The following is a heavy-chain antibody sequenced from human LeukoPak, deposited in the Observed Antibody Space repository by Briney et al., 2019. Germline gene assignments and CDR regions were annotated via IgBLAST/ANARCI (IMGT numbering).Heavy chain of an antibody. CDR2: FDPEDGET. CDR1: GYTLTELS. J-gene: IGHJ4*02. CDR3: ATDLQDYGEFCFDY. D-gene: IGHD4-17*01. V-gene: IGHV1-24*01. Sequence: ASVKVSCKVSGYTLTELSMHWVRQAPGKGLEWMGGFDPEDGETIYAQKFQGRVTMTEDTSTDTAYMELSSLRSEDTAVYYCATDLQDYGEFCFDYWGQGTLVSVSS.